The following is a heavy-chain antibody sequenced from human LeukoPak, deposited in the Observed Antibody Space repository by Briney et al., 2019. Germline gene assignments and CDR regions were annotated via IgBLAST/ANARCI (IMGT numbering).Heavy chain of an antibody. CDR3: ARAGGYCSSTSCYGDYYYYYYMDV. D-gene: IGHD2-2*01. J-gene: IGHJ6*03. CDR2: IYYSGST. V-gene: IGHV4-59*01. CDR1: GGSISSYY. Sequence: SETLSLTCTVSGGSISSYYWSWIRQPPGKGLEWIGYIYYSGSTNYNPSLKSRVTISVDTAKNKFSLKLSSVTAADTAVYYCARAGGYCSSTSCYGDYYYYYYMDVWGKGTTVTVSS.